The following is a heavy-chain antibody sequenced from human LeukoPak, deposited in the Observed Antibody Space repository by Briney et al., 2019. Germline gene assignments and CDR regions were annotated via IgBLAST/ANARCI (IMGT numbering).Heavy chain of an antibody. CDR3: ARDRVVRGVMGYYYYYGMDV. D-gene: IGHD3-10*01. CDR1: GGTFSSYV. CDR2: IIPILGIA. J-gene: IGHJ6*01. V-gene: IGHV1-69*10. Sequence: PVRVSCTAAGGTFSSYVISGVRQAPGQGLEWMGGIIPILGIANYAQKFQGRVTITADNSTSTAYMELSSLRSEDTAVYDCARDRVVRGVMGYYYYYGMDVWGQGTTVTVSS.